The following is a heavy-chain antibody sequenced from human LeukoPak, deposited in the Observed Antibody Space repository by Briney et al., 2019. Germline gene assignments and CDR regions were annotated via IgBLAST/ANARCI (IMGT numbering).Heavy chain of an antibody. D-gene: IGHD3-22*01. CDR2: MNPNSGNT. CDR3: ARVTYYYDSSGYYYDY. CDR1: GYTFTSYD. J-gene: IGHJ4*02. Sequence: ASVKVSCKASGYTFTSYDINWVRQATGQGLEWMGWMNPNSGNTGYAQKFQGRVTMTRDTSTSTVYMELSSLRSEDTAVYHCARVTYYYDSSGYYYDYWGQGTLVTVSS. V-gene: IGHV1-8*01.